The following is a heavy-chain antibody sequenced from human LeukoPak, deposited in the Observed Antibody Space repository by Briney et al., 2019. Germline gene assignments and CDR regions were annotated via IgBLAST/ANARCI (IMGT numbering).Heavy chain of an antibody. J-gene: IGHJ4*02. V-gene: IGHV3-20*04. Sequence: PGGSLRLSCAASGFTFDDYGMSWVRQAPGKGLEWVSGINWNGGSTGYADSVKGRFTISRDNAKNTLYLQMNSLRAEDTAVYYCARGDLGYCSGGSCPSFDYWGQGTLVTVSS. CDR1: GFTFDDYG. D-gene: IGHD2-15*01. CDR2: INWNGGST. CDR3: ARGDLGYCSGGSCPSFDY.